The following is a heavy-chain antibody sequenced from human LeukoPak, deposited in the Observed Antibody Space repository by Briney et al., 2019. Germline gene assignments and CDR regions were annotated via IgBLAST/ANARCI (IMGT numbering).Heavy chain of an antibody. CDR3: ARQGDRMAGIAARRNDY. J-gene: IGHJ4*02. CDR1: GFTFSSYS. D-gene: IGHD6-6*01. CDR2: ISSSSSTI. V-gene: IGHV3-48*01. Sequence: PGGSLRLSCAASGFTFSSYSMNWVRQAPGKGLEWVSYISSSSSTIYYADSVKGRFTISRDNAKNPLYLQMNSLRAEDTAVYYCARQGDRMAGIAARRNDYWGQGTLVTVSS.